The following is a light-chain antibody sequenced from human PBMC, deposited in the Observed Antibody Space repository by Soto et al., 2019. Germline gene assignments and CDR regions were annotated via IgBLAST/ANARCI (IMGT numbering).Light chain of an antibody. CDR3: QQYGSSQYT. CDR1: QSVNNNY. CDR2: GAS. J-gene: IGKJ2*01. Sequence: EIALTQSPGTLSLSPGERATLSCRASQSVNNNYLAWYQQKPGQAPRLLIYGASSRATGIPDRFSGSGSGTDFTLTISRLEPEEFAVYYCQQYGSSQYTFGQGTKLEIK. V-gene: IGKV3-20*01.